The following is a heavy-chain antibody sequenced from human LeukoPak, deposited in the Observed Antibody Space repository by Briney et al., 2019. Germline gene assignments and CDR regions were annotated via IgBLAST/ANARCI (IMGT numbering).Heavy chain of an antibody. CDR3: AREDCSGGSCYSYFDY. CDR1: GFTFSSYA. D-gene: IGHD2-15*01. J-gene: IGHJ4*02. V-gene: IGHV3-30*04. CDR2: ISYDGSNK. Sequence: GGSLRLSCAASGFTFSSYAMLWVRQAPGKGLEWVAVISYDGSNKYYADSVKGRFTISRDNSKNTLYLQMNSLRAEDTAVYYCAREDCSGGSCYSYFDYWGQGTLVTVSS.